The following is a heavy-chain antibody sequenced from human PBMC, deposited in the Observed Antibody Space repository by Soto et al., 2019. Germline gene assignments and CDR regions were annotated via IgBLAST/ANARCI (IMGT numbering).Heavy chain of an antibody. CDR1: GGSVSSGAYY. CDR2: IYYSGST. J-gene: IGHJ3*02. V-gene: IGHV4-31*03. Sequence: KAXETLCLTGTVPGGSVSSGAYYWTWIRQRPGKGLEWIGYIYYSGSTYYSPSLKSRLSISLDTSKNQFSLRLSSVTAADTAMYYCARARLRAVYAFDIWGQGTMVTVSS. CDR3: ARARLRAVYAFDI. D-gene: IGHD5-12*01.